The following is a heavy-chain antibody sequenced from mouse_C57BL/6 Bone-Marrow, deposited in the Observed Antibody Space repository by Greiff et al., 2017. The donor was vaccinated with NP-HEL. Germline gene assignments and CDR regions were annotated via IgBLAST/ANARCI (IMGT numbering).Heavy chain of an antibody. CDR1: GFTFTDYY. CDR2: IRNKANGYTT. Sequence: DVHLVESGGGLVQPGGSLSLSCAASGFTFTDYYMSWVRQPPGKALEWLGFIRNKANGYTTEYSASVKGRFTISRDNSQSILYLQMNALRAEDSATYYCARWGITGDVWGTGTTVTVSS. D-gene: IGHD1-2*01. J-gene: IGHJ1*03. V-gene: IGHV7-3*01. CDR3: ARWGITGDV.